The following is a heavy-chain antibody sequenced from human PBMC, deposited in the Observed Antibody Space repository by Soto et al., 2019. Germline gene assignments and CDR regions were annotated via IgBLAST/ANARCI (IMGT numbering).Heavy chain of an antibody. CDR2: INHSGST. CDR1: GGSFSGYY. Sequence: SETLSLTCAVYGGSFSGYYWSWIRQPPGKGLEWIGEINHSGSTNYNPSLKSRVTISVDTSKNQFSLKLSSVTAADTAVYYCARTPGSGPRHFDYWGQGTLVTVSS. V-gene: IGHV4-34*01. CDR3: ARTPGSGPRHFDY. J-gene: IGHJ4*02. D-gene: IGHD1-26*01.